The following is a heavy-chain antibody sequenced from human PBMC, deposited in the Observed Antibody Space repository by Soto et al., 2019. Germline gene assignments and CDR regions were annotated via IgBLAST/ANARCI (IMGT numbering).Heavy chain of an antibody. CDR2: IDPSDSYT. CDR3: ARHLTIVGVTDYSYYGMEV. CDR1: GYSFTNYW. J-gene: IGHJ6*02. Sequence: GESLKISCKGSGYSFTNYWISWVRQMPVKGLEWMGRIDPSDSYTNYSPSFQGHVTVSADKSTSTAYLQWSSLKASDTAMYYCARHLTIVGVTDYSYYGMEVWGQGTTVSVSS. D-gene: IGHD1-26*01. V-gene: IGHV5-10-1*01.